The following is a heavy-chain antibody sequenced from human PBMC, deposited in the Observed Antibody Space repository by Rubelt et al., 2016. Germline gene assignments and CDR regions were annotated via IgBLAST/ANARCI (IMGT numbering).Heavy chain of an antibody. V-gene: IGHV3-23*01. J-gene: IGHJ4*02. Sequence: EWVSAISGSGGSTYYADSVKGRFTISRDNSKNTLYLQMNSLRAEDTAVYYCAKDCSVVPAAIPPYWGQGTLVTVSS. CDR2: ISGSGGST. CDR3: AKDCSVVPAAIPPY. D-gene: IGHD2-2*01.